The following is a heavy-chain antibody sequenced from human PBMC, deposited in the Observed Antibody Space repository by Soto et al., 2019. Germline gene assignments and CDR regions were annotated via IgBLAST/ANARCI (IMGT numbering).Heavy chain of an antibody. CDR1: GGSVSSGSYY. V-gene: IGHV4-61*01. CDR3: ARSQDFGVTKRGFDY. CDR2: IYYSGST. J-gene: IGHJ4*02. Sequence: QVQLQESGPGLVKPSETLSLTCTVSGGSVSSGSYYWSWIRQPPGKGLEWIGYIYYSGSTNYNPSLKSRVTISVDTSKNQFSLKLSSVTAADTAVYYCARSQDFGVTKRGFDYWCQGTLVTVSS. D-gene: IGHD3-3*01.